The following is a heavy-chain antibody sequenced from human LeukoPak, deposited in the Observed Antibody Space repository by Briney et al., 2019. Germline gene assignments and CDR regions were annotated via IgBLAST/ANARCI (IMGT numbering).Heavy chain of an antibody. CDR3: ARRMATVTDAFDI. Sequence: SETLSLTRNQSGDSLTSNFWSWLRQTPGKGLEWIGYVFHSGTTNYSPSLKSRVTISLDTSKKQIYLRLASVTAADTALYYCARRMATVTDAFDIWGRGTMVSVSS. V-gene: IGHV4-59*08. D-gene: IGHD5-18*01. CDR1: GDSLTSNF. CDR2: VFHSGTT. J-gene: IGHJ3*02.